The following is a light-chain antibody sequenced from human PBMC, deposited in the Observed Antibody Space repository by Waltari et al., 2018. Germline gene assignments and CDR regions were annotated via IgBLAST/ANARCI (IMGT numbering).Light chain of an antibody. Sequence: EIVLTQSPATLSLSPGDRATLSCRASQTIGGSLAWYQQKPGQSPSLLIYGASRRATVVPARRAGSGPGTGVILCISWRVPQGFAVHFWQRRDTWRPTFGQGPKVDFK. CDR2: GAS. V-gene: IGKV3D-11*02. J-gene: IGKJ1*01. CDR1: QTIGGS. CDR3: QRRDTWRPT.